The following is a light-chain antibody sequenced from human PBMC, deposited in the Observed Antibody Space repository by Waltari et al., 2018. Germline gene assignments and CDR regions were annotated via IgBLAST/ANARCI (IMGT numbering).Light chain of an antibody. CDR2: DVS. CDR1: SSDVGGYNY. CDR3: SSYTSSSTWV. V-gene: IGLV2-14*01. Sequence: QSALTQPASVSGSPGQSITISCTGTSSDVGGYNYVYWYQQHPGKAPKFMIYDVSKRPSGVSNRFSGSKSGNTASLTISGLQAEDEADYYCSSYTSSSTWVFGGGTKLTVL. J-gene: IGLJ3*02.